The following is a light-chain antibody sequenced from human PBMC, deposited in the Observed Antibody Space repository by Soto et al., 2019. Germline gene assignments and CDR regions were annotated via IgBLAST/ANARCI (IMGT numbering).Light chain of an antibody. CDR2: GAS. CDR1: QSVSSN. V-gene: IGKV3-15*01. J-gene: IGKJ4*01. Sequence: EIVRRQSPATLSVSPGERATLSCRASQSVSSNLAWYQQKPGRAPRLLFYGASTRATGIPARFSGSGSGTEFTLTISSLQSEDFAVYYCQQYNDWPPLTFGGGTKV. CDR3: QQYNDWPPLT.